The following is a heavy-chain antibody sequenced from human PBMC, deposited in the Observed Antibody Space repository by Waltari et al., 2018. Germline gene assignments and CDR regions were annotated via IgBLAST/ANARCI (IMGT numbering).Heavy chain of an antibody. CDR2: IKHSGST. CDR1: GGSFSGYY. V-gene: IGHV4-34*01. J-gene: IGHJ4*02. Sequence: QVQLQQWGAGLLKPSETLSLTCAVFGGSFSGYYWSWIRQPLGWGLEWIGEIKHSGSTNYNPSLKSRVTISVDTSKNQFSLKLSSVTAADTAVYYSARRARPTVTTWLGYYFDYWGQGTLVTVSS. CDR3: ARRARPTVTTWLGYYFDY. D-gene: IGHD4-17*01.